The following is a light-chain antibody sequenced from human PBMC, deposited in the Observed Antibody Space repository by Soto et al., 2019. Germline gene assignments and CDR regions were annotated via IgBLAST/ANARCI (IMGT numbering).Light chain of an antibody. CDR3: QQYNNWPRT. CDR2: SSS. CDR1: QSVSSN. V-gene: IGKV3-15*01. Sequence: EIVMNQSPDTLSVSTGARATISCRASQSVSSNLAWYQQKPGQAPRLLIYSSSTRAAGIPARFGGSGSGTEFTFSISSLQSEDFAVYYCQQYNNWPRTFGQGTKV. J-gene: IGKJ1*01.